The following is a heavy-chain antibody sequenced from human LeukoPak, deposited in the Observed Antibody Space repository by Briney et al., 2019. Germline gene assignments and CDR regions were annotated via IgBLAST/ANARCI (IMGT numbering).Heavy chain of an antibody. CDR3: AKRKGDLALGPFDY. V-gene: IGHV3-74*01. D-gene: IGHD3-16*01. CDR2: LNRDGSST. J-gene: IGHJ4*02. CDR1: GLTFNNYW. Sequence: PGGSLRLSCAASGLTFNNYWMHWVRQAPGKGLMWVSRLNRDGSSTTYAGSVKGRYTISRDNSKTTLYLQMNSLRADDTAVYYCAKRKGDLALGPFDYWGQGTLVTVSS.